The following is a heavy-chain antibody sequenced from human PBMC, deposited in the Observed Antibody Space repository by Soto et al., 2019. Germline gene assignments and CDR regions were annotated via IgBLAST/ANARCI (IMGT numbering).Heavy chain of an antibody. Sequence: PGGSLRLSCVASEFIFSSYRMHWVRQAPGKGLEWVSSISSSSNNINYVDSVKGRFTISRDNAKTSMYLHLNSLRVGDTAVYYCARYGTRGDWWGLGTQVTVSS. CDR2: ISSSSNNI. J-gene: IGHJ5*01. CDR3: ARYGTRGDW. D-gene: IGHD3-10*01. V-gene: IGHV3-21*06. CDR1: EFIFSSYR.